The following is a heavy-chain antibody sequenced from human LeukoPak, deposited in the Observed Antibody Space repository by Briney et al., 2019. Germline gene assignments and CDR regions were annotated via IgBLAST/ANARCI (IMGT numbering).Heavy chain of an antibody. D-gene: IGHD6-13*01. V-gene: IGHV3-33*01. CDR3: ARDRLSVAAAPIPNWFDP. CDR1: GFTFSSYG. J-gene: IGHJ5*02. CDR2: IWYDGSNK. Sequence: GGSLRLSCAASGFTFSSYGMHWVRQAPGKGLEWVAVIWYDGSNKYYADSVKGRFTISRDNSKNTLYMQMNSLRAEDTAVYYCARDRLSVAAAPIPNWFDPWGQGTLVTVSS.